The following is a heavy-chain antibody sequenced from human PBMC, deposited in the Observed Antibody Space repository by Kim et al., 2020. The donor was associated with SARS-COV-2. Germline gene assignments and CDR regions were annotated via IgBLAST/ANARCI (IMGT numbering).Heavy chain of an antibody. J-gene: IGHJ2*01. Sequence: SVKVSCKASGGTFSSYAISWVRQAPGQGLEWMGGIIPIFGTANYAQKFQGRVTITADESTSTAYMELSSLRAEDTAVYYCARGAGEGSSWPQNSEYWYFDLWGRGTLVTVSS. CDR2: IIPIFGTA. CDR1: GGTFSSYA. V-gene: IGHV1-69*13. D-gene: IGHD6-13*01. CDR3: ARGAGEGSSWPQNSEYWYFDL.